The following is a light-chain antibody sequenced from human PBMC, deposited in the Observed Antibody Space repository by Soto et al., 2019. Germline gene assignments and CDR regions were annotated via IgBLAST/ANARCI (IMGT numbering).Light chain of an antibody. CDR1: QSISSW. J-gene: IGKJ1*01. Sequence: DIQMTESPSTLSASVGDRVTISCRASQSISSWLAWYQQKPGKAPKLLIYDASSLESGVPSRFSGHGSGTEFTLTISSLQPDDSASYYCQQYTSYSKTFGQGTKVDIK. CDR3: QQYTSYSKT. CDR2: DAS. V-gene: IGKV1-5*01.